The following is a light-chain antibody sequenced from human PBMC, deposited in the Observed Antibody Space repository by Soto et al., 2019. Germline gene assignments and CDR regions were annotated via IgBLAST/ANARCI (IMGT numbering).Light chain of an antibody. CDR2: EGS. CDR3: CSYAGSSAWV. J-gene: IGLJ2*01. CDR1: SSDVGSYNL. V-gene: IGLV2-23*01. Sequence: QSALTQPASVSGSPGQSITISCTGTSSDVGSYNLVSWYQQHPGKAPKLMIYEGSKRPSGVSNRFSGSKSGNTASLTISGLQAEDEADYYCCSYAGSSAWVVGGGTKLT.